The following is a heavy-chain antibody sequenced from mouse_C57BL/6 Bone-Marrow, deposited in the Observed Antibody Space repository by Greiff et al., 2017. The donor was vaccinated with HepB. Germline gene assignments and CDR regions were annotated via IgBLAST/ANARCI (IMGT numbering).Heavy chain of an antibody. J-gene: IGHJ3*01. CDR1: GYSITSDY. V-gene: IGHV3-8*01. Sequence: VQLKESGPGLAKPSQTLSLTCSVTGYSITSDYWNWIRKFPGNKLEYMGYISYSGSTYYNPSLKSRISITGDTSKDQYYQQLNSVTTEDTATYCCARSGCDYGEFAYWSGGTLVTVTA. CDR3: ARSGCDYGEFAY. D-gene: IGHD2-4*01. CDR2: ISYSGST.